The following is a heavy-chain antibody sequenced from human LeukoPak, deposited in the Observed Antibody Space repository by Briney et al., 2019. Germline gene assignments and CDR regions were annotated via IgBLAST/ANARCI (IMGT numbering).Heavy chain of an antibody. J-gene: IGHJ5*02. Sequence: LETLSLTCTVSGGSITSSSYYWGWIRQPPGQGLEWIGTIYHSGSTHYNPSLESRVTISVDTSKNQFSLRLSSVTDADTAVYYCARHLTYNYGSGSFYNGWFDPWGQGILVTVSS. CDR1: GGSITSSSYY. V-gene: IGHV4-39*01. D-gene: IGHD3-10*01. CDR3: ARHLTYNYGSGSFYNGWFDP. CDR2: IYHSGST.